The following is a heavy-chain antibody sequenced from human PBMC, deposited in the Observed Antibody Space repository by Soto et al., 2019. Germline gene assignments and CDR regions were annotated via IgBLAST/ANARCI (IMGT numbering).Heavy chain of an antibody. Sequence: EVQLLDSGGGLVQPGGSRRLSCAASGFTFSNYAMTWVRQGPGKGLEWGSGISGGGGRSYYADSVKGRFTISRDNSKSTLYLQMNSLRAEDTAVYYCAKAYFVWSSEQPYYFDYWGQGTLVTVSS. D-gene: IGHD3-16*01. CDR3: AKAYFVWSSEQPYYFDY. CDR1: GFTFSNYA. CDR2: ISGGGGRS. J-gene: IGHJ4*02. V-gene: IGHV3-23*01.